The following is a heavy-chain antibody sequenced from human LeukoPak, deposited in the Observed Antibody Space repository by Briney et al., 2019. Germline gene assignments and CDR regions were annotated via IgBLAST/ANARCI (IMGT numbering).Heavy chain of an antibody. J-gene: IGHJ4*02. CDR2: IYPGDFDT. CDR3: ARVSTPSAYDPFDF. V-gene: IGHV5-51*01. CDR1: GYSFTSHW. Sequence: GESLKISCKGSGYSFTSHWIGWVRQMPGKGLEWRGIIYPGDFDTRYSPSFQGQVTISADKSISTAYLQWSSLKASDTAMYYCARVSTPSAYDPFDFWGQGTLVTVSS. D-gene: IGHD5-12*01.